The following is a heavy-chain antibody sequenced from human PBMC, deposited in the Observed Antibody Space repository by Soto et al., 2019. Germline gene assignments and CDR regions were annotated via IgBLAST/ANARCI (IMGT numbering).Heavy chain of an antibody. J-gene: IGHJ4*02. CDR3: ARGYDILTGPLDY. CDR2: IYYSGST. Sequence: SETLTLTCTVSGGSITSSSIYWGRIRQQPGKGQEWIGIIYYSGSTYYNPSLKSRVTISVDTSKSQFSLNLNSVTAADSAVYYCARGYDILTGPLDYWGPGTLVTVSS. D-gene: IGHD3-9*01. V-gene: IGHV4-39*01. CDR1: GGSITSSSIY.